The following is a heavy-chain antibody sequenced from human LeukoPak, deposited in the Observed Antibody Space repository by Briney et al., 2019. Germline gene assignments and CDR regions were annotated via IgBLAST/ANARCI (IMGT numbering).Heavy chain of an antibody. CDR1: GYTLTELS. J-gene: IGHJ3*02. CDR2: FDPEDGET. CDR3: ATSFTYYYGSGSPTFDI. Sequence: ASVKVSCKVSGYTLTELSMHWVRQAPGKGLEWMGGFDPEDGETIYAQKFQGRVTMTEDTSTDTAYMELSSLRSEDTAVYCCATSFTYYYGSGSPTFDIWGQGTMVTVSS. D-gene: IGHD3-10*01. V-gene: IGHV1-24*01.